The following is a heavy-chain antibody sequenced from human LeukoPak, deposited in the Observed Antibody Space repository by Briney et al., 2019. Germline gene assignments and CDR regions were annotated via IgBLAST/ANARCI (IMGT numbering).Heavy chain of an antibody. J-gene: IGHJ5*02. Sequence: PGGSLRLSCAASGFTFDEHAMHWVRQAPGKGLEWVSGISYSSETIGYVDSVKGRFTISRDNRKNSLYLQMNSLRADDTAVYFCARAQLGYNWFDPWGQGTLVTVSS. CDR1: GFTFDEHA. CDR2: ISYSSETI. D-gene: IGHD1-1*01. CDR3: ARAQLGYNWFDP. V-gene: IGHV3-9*01.